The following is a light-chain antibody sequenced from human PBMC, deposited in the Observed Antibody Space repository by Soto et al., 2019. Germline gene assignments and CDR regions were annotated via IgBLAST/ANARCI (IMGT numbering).Light chain of an antibody. J-gene: IGKJ3*01. Sequence: EMVLTQSPGTLSLSPGERATLSCRASQSVSSSYLTWYQQKPGQAPRLLIYGASGRANGITDRFSSSGSGTDFTLTISRLEPEDFAVYYCQQYGYSLFTFGPGTKVDIK. CDR2: GAS. CDR3: QQYGYSLFT. CDR1: QSVSSSY. V-gene: IGKV3-20*01.